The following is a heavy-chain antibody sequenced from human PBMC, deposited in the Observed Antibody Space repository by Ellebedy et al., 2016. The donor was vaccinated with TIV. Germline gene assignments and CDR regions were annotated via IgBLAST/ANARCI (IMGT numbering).Heavy chain of an antibody. V-gene: IGHV3-23*01. D-gene: IGHD2-15*01. CDR2: ISGSGGST. CDR3: AKAGSSYCSGGSCYSLA. Sequence: GESLKISCAASGFTFSSYAMSWVRQAPGKGLEWVSGISGSGGSTYHADSVKGRFTISRDNSKNTAYLQMNSLRAEDTAVYDCAKAGSSYCSGGSCYSLAWGQGTLVTVSS. J-gene: IGHJ5*02. CDR1: GFTFSSYA.